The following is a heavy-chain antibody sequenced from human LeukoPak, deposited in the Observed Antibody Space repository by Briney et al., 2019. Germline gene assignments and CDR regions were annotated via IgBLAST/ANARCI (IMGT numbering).Heavy chain of an antibody. CDR2: IHSSGGT. J-gene: IGHJ4*02. D-gene: IGHD3-22*01. Sequence: PSETLSLTCTVSGGSISGYYWDWIRQPPGKGLEWIGYIHSSGGTHYSPSLESRVTMSVDTSKNQFSLKLTSVTAADMAVYYCARHHRSGSGGTYFDYWGQGTLVTVSS. V-gene: IGHV4-4*09. CDR3: ARHHRSGSGGTYFDY. CDR1: GGSISGYY.